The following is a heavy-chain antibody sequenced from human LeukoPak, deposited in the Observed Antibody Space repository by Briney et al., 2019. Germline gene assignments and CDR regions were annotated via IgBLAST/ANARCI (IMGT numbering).Heavy chain of an antibody. CDR3: ARVSYQLSAFDI. Sequence: ASVKVSCKASGYTFTSYGISWVRQAPGQGLEWMGWISAYNGNTNYAQKLQGRVTMTTDTSTSTAYMELRNLRSDDTAVYYCARVSYQLSAFDIWGQGTMVTVSS. D-gene: IGHD2-2*01. J-gene: IGHJ3*02. CDR2: ISAYNGNT. V-gene: IGHV1-18*01. CDR1: GYTFTSYG.